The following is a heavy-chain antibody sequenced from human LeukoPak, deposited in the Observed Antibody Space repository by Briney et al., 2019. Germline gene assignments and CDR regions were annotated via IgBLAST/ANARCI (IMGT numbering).Heavy chain of an antibody. J-gene: IGHJ5*02. CDR2: IWYDGSNK. CDR3: ARDLGSYCSNGVCSLGWFDP. Sequence: PGRSLRLSCAASGFTFPSYGMHWLRQAPGKGLEWVAIIWYDGSNKHYADSVKGRFTISRDNSKNTLYLQMNSLRAEDTAVYYCARDLGSYCSNGVCSLGWFDPWGQGTLVTVSS. D-gene: IGHD2-8*01. V-gene: IGHV3-33*01. CDR1: GFTFPSYG.